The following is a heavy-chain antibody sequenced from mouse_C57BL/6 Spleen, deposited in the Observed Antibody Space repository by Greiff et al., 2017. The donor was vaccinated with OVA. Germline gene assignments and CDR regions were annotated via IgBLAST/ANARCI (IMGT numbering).Heavy chain of an antibody. V-gene: IGHV1-22*01. CDR2: INPNNGGT. J-gene: IGHJ1*03. CDR3: DLAGDSRRYFDV. CDR1: GYTFTDYN. Sequence: VQLQQSGPELVKPGASVKMSCKASGYTFTDYNMHWVKQSHGKSLEWIGYINPNNGGTSYNQKFTVKATLTVNQSSSPAYLDLRRLTSDDSAVYECDLAGDSRRYFDVWGTGTTVTVSA.